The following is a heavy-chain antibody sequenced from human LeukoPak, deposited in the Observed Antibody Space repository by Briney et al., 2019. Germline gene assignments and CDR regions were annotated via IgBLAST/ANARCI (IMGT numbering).Heavy chain of an antibody. D-gene: IGHD3-10*01. J-gene: IGHJ4*02. V-gene: IGHV3-23*01. CDR3: AKDDITMVRGVPPYYFDY. CDR2: ISGSGGST. Sequence: GGTLRLSCAASGFTFSTYGMSWVRQAPGKGLEWVSAISGSGGSTYYADSVKGRFTISRDNSKNTLYLQMNSLRAEDTAVYYCAKDDITMVRGVPPYYFDYWGQGTLVTVSS. CDR1: GFTFSTYG.